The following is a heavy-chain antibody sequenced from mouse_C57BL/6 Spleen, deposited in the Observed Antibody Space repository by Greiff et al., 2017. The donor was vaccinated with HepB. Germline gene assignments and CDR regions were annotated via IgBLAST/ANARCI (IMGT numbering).Heavy chain of an antibody. D-gene: IGHD2-4*01. CDR2: IYPRSGNT. J-gene: IGHJ3*01. Sequence: QVQLQQSGAELARPGASVKLSCKASGYTFTSYGISWVKQRTGQGLEWIGEIYPRSGNTYYNEKFKGKATLTADKSSSTAYMELRSLTSEDSVVYFCARAGYYDYSFAYWGQGTLVTVSA. V-gene: IGHV1-81*01. CDR3: ARAGYYDYSFAY. CDR1: GYTFTSYG.